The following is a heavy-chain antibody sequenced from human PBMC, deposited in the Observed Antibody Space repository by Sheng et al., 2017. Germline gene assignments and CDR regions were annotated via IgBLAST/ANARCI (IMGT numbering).Heavy chain of an antibody. CDR3: ARDFKLSFGGPLRWYFRFS. D-gene: IGHD3-10*01. CDR1: GSSIATDYY. J-gene: IGHJ2*01. Sequence: QVQLQESGPGLVEPLETLSLTCTVSGSSIATDYYWAWVRQTPGKGLEWIGSVYQSGTTYINPSLKGRATISVDTSNNKFSLRTDVCRPSRTRPSITCARDFKLSFGGPLRWYFRFSWGLG. CDR2: VYQSGTT. V-gene: IGHV4-38-2*02.